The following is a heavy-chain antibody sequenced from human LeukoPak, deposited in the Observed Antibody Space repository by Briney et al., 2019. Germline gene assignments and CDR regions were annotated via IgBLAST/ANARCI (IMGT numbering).Heavy chain of an antibody. J-gene: IGHJ4*02. V-gene: IGHV3-21*01. Sequence: GGSLRLSCAASGFTFSSYSMNWVRQAPGKGLEWVSSISSSSSYIYYADSVKGRFTISRDNAKNSLYLQMNSLRAEDTAVYYCANTYVLLWFGEFYWGQGTLVTVSS. CDR3: ANTYVLLWFGEFY. CDR1: GFTFSSYS. CDR2: ISSSSSYI. D-gene: IGHD3-10*01.